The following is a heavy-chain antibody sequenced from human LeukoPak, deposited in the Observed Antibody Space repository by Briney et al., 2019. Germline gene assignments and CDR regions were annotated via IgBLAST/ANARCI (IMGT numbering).Heavy chain of an antibody. CDR1: GFTFSSSP. CDR2: ISSSSSDT. D-gene: IGHD2-15*01. CDR3: ARDYCGGGRCYFIDY. J-gene: IGHJ4*02. Sequence: GGSLRLSCAASGFTFSSSPMSWVRQAPGKGLEWVSSISSSSSDTYYADSLKGRFTISRDDAKNSLYLQINSLRAEDTAVYYCARDYCGGGRCYFIDYWGQGTLVTVSS. V-gene: IGHV3-21*01.